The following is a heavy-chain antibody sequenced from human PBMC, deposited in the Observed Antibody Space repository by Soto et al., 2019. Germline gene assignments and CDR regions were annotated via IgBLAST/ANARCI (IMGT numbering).Heavy chain of an antibody. V-gene: IGHV3-33*01. CDR1: GFTFSSYG. CDR3: ARSLFGGSCYSGCYYGMDV. CDR2: IWYDGSNK. J-gene: IGHJ6*02. D-gene: IGHD2-15*01. Sequence: GGSLRLSCAASGFTFSSYGMHWVRQAPGKGLEWVAVIWYDGSNKYYADSVKGRFTISRDNSKNTLYQQMNSLRAEDTAVYYCARSLFGGSCYSGCYYGMDVWGQGTTVTVSS.